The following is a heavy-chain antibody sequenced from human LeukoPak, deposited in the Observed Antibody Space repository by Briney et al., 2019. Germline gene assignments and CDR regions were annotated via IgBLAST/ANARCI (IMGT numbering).Heavy chain of an antibody. CDR1: GGSFSGYY. Sequence: PSETLSLTCAVYGGSFSGYYWSWIRQPPGKGLEWIGEINHSGSTNYNPSLKSRVTISVDTSKNQFSLKLSSVTAADTAVYYCARAKYDYVWGSYRYPYFDHWGQGTLVTVSS. J-gene: IGHJ4*02. D-gene: IGHD3-16*02. CDR3: ARAKYDYVWGSYRYPYFDH. V-gene: IGHV4-34*01. CDR2: INHSGST.